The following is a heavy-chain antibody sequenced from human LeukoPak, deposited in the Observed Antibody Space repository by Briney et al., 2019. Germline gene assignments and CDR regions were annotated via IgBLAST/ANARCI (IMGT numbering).Heavy chain of an antibody. CDR2: FDPEDGET. CDR1: GYTLTELS. D-gene: IGHD3-10*01. J-gene: IGHJ4*02. V-gene: IGHV1-24*01. CDR3: ARAGIYGSGSSPFDY. Sequence: ASVKVSCKVSGYTLTELSMHWVRQAPGKGLGWMGGFDPEDGETIYAQKFQGRVTITADKSTSTAYMELSSLRSEDTAVYYCARAGIYGSGSSPFDYWGQGTLVTVSS.